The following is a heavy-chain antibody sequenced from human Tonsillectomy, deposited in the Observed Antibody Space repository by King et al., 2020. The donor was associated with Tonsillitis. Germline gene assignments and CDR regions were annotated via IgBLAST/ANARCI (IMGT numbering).Heavy chain of an antibody. D-gene: IGHD3-22*01. J-gene: IGHJ3*02. CDR3: VKGNPSITLIVLVITSDAFDI. V-gene: IGHV3-23*04. Sequence: EVQLVESGGGLVQPGGSLRLSCAASGFTFSTYDMNWVRQAPGKGLEWVSSISATGASTDYADSVKGRFTISRDNSKNTLYLQVNSLRAEDTAVYYCVKGNPSITLIVLVITSDAFDIWGQGTMVTVSS. CDR1: GFTFSTYD. CDR2: ISATGAST.